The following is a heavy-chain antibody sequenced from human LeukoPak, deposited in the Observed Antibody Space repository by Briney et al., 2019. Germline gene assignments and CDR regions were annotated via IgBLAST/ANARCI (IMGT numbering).Heavy chain of an antibody. J-gene: IGHJ4*02. CDR3: ARSEYPDLDY. CDR2: ISSSSSTI. Sequence: GGSLRLSCAASGFTFSSYSMNWVRQAPGKGLEWVSYISSSSSTIYYADSVKGRFTISRDNAKNPLYLQMNSLRDEDTAVYYCARSEYPDLDYWGQGTLVTVSS. CDR1: GFTFSSYS. D-gene: IGHD2-2*02. V-gene: IGHV3-48*02.